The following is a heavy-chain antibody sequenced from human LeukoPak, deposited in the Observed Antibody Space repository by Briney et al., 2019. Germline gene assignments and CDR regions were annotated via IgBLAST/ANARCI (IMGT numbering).Heavy chain of an antibody. Sequence: SETLSLTCNVSGYSISSSYYWGWIRQPPGKGLERIGSIYHSGSTYYNPSLKSRVTISVDTSKNQFSLKLSSVTAADTAVYYCTRGPYSSSYMDVWGKGTTVTVSS. CDR3: TRGPYSSSYMDV. J-gene: IGHJ6*03. D-gene: IGHD6-6*01. CDR2: IYHSGST. V-gene: IGHV4-38-2*02. CDR1: GYSISSSYY.